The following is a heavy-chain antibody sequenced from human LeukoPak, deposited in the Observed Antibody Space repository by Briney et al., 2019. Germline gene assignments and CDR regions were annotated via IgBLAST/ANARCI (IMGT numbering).Heavy chain of an antibody. Sequence: GESLKISCKGSGYSFTSYWIGWVRQMPGKGLEWMVIIYPGDSDTRYSPSFQGQVTISADKSISTAYLQWSSLKASDTAMYYCARSQASCGGDCYSDFDYWGQGTLVTVSS. D-gene: IGHD2-21*02. V-gene: IGHV5-51*01. CDR1: GYSFTSYW. CDR2: IYPGDSDT. J-gene: IGHJ4*02. CDR3: ARSQASCGGDCYSDFDY.